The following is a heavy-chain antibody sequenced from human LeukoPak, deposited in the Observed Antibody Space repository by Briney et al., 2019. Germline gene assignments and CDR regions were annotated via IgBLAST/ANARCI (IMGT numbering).Heavy chain of an antibody. D-gene: IGHD3-10*01. V-gene: IGHV4-59*11. CDR1: GGSISSHY. CDR2: IYYSGST. Sequence: SETLSLTCTVSGGSISSHYWSWIRQPPGKGLEWIGYIYYSGSTNYNPSLKSRVTISVDTSKNQFSLKLSSVTAADTAVYYCARVYGSGIRKYYFDYWGQGTLVTVST. CDR3: ARVYGSGIRKYYFDY. J-gene: IGHJ4*02.